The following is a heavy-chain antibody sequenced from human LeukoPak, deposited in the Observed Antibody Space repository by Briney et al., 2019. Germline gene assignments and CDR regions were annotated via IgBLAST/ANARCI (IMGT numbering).Heavy chain of an antibody. V-gene: IGHV4-34*01. D-gene: IGHD5-24*01. CDR1: GGSISSYY. CDR3: ARSRLHPIIFDY. CDR2: INHSGST. J-gene: IGHJ4*02. Sequence: KSSETLSLTCTVSGGSISSYYWSWIRQPPGKGLEWIGEINHSGSTNYNPSLKSRVIISVDTSKNQFSLKLTSVTAADTAVYYCARSRLHPIIFDYWGQGTLVTVSS.